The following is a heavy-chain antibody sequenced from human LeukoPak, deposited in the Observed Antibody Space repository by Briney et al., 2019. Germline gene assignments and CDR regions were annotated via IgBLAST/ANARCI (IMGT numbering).Heavy chain of an antibody. CDR1: GYTFTGYY. CDR2: INPNSGGT. Sequence: ASVKVSCKASGYTFTGYYMHWVRQAPGQGLEWMGWINPNSGGTNYAQKFQGRVTMTRDTSISTAYMELSRLRSDDTAVYYCARDKSMGYDILTGPLGYWGQGTLVTVSS. D-gene: IGHD3-9*01. J-gene: IGHJ4*02. CDR3: ARDKSMGYDILTGPLGY. V-gene: IGHV1-2*02.